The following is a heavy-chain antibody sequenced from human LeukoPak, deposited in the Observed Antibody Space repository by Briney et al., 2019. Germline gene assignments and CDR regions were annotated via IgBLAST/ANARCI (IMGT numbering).Heavy chain of an antibody. CDR2: IYYSGRT. CDR1: GGSISNYY. CDR3: ARESYGFGPFDY. V-gene: IGHV4-59*01. J-gene: IGHJ4*02. Sequence: PSETLSLTCTVSGGSISNYYWSWIRQPPGKGLEWIGYIYYSGRTNYNPSLKSRVTISVDTSKNQFSLKLSSVTAVDTAVYYCARESYGFGPFDYWGQGTLVTVSS. D-gene: IGHD4-17*01.